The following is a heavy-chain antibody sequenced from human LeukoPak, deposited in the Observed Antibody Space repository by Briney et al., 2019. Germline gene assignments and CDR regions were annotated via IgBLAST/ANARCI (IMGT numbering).Heavy chain of an antibody. J-gene: IGHJ4*02. D-gene: IGHD6-13*01. CDR2: IYYSGGT. CDR1: GGSISSYY. Sequence: SETLSLTCTVSGGSISSYYWSWIRQPPGKGLEWIGYIYYSGGTNYNPSLKSRVTISVDTSKNQFSLKLSSVTAADTAVYYCARGESIAAAGGSDYFDYWGQGTLVTVSS. V-gene: IGHV4-59*01. CDR3: ARGESIAAAGGSDYFDY.